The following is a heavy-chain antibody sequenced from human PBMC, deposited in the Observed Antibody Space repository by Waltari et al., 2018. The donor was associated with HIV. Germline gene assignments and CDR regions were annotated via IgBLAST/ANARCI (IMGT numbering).Heavy chain of an antibody. V-gene: IGHV1-69*12. CDR2: LIPICVTA. Sequence: QVQLVQSGAEVKKPGSSVKVSCQASGGTFRSNAVSWVRQAPGQELEWMGGLIPICVTATYIQRFQGRLTITADESTNTAYMELTRLTSEDTAVYFCAGRERPSFGDMDVWGQGTTVIVSS. D-gene: IGHD1-26*01. CDR1: GGTFRSNA. CDR3: AGRERPSFGDMDV. J-gene: IGHJ6*02.